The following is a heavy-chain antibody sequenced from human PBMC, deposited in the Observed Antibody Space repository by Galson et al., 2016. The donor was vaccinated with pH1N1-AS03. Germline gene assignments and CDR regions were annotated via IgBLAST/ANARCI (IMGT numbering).Heavy chain of an antibody. D-gene: IGHD3-9*01. J-gene: IGHJ4*02. V-gene: IGHV3-11*01. Sequence: SLRLSCAASGFTFSDYYMSWIRQAPGKGLEWISCITSSGGSGHTIYYADAVKGRFNISRDNAKNSLFLNMNSLRADDTAGYYCARGWYDIWTGSLWDPFDCWGQGAPVTVSS. CDR2: ITSSGGSGHTI. CDR1: GFTFSDYY. CDR3: ARGWYDIWTGSLWDPFDC.